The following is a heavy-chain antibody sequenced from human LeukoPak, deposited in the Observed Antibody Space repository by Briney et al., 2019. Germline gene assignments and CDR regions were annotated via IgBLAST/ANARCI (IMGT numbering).Heavy chain of an antibody. Sequence: SETLSLTCAVYGGSFSGYYWSWIRQPPGKGLEWIGEINHSGSTNYNPSLKSRVTISVDTSKNQFSLKLSSVTATDTAVYYCASLGSRPGYGSDYYYMDVWGKGTTVTVSS. J-gene: IGHJ6*03. CDR3: ASLGSRPGYGSDYYYMDV. V-gene: IGHV4-34*01. CDR1: GGSFSGYY. D-gene: IGHD3-10*01. CDR2: INHSGST.